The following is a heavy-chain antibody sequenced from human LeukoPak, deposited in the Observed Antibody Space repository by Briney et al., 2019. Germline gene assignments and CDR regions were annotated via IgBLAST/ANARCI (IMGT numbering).Heavy chain of an antibody. CDR3: ARDRPYGSGTYYMDV. CDR1: GFSFSRYW. D-gene: IGHD3-10*01. V-gene: IGHV3-7*01. J-gene: IGHJ6*03. CDR2: IKQDGSEK. Sequence: GGSLRLSCAASGFSFSRYWMSWVRQAPGKGLEWVANIKQDGSEKYYVDSVKGRFTISRDNAKNSLYLQMNSLRAEDTAVYYCARDRPYGSGTYYMDVWAKGPRSPSP.